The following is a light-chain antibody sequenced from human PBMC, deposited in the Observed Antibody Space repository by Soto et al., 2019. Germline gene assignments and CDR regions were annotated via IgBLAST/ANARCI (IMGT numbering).Light chain of an antibody. CDR2: GAS. J-gene: IGKJ5*01. CDR1: QAIRND. Sequence: AIQMNRSPSSLSSSEGDRVMSTCRASQAIRNDLGWYQQKPGKAPNLLIFGASNLQAGVPVRFSASGSGTNFTLTISNLQPEDFASYYCLQDYTYPWTFGQGTRLEI. V-gene: IGKV1-6*01. CDR3: LQDYTYPWT.